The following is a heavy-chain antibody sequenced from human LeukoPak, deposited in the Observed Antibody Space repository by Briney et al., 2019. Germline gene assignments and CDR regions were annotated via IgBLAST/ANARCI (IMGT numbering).Heavy chain of an antibody. CDR2: MNPRSGDI. D-gene: IGHD4-17*01. CDR1: GYTFINYD. J-gene: IGHJ6*02. CDR3: ARGHYGRGMDV. V-gene: IGHV1-8*01. Sequence: ASVKVSCKASGYTFINYDLNWVRQATGQGLQWMGWMNPRSGDIGYAQNFPGRVTMTRDTSISTAYMELSSLTFEDTAVYYCARGHYGRGMDVWGQGTTVIVSS.